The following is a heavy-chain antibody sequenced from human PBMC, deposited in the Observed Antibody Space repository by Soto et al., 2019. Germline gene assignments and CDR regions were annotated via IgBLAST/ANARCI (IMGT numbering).Heavy chain of an antibody. J-gene: IGHJ4*02. CDR1: GYTFTSYG. Sequence: ASVKVSCKASGYTFTSYGISWVRQAPGQGLEWMGWISAYNGNTNYAQKLQGRVTMTTDTSTSTAYMELRSLRSDDTAVYYCARDRFKYYYDSSGYRGSLYYFDYWGQGTLVTVSS. CDR3: ARDRFKYYYDSSGYRGSLYYFDY. D-gene: IGHD3-22*01. CDR2: ISAYNGNT. V-gene: IGHV1-18*04.